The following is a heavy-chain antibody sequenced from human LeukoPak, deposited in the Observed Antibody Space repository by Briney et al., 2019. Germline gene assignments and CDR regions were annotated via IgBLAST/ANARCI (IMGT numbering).Heavy chain of an antibody. J-gene: IGHJ4*02. CDR2: IYSGGST. V-gene: IGHV3-53*01. D-gene: IGHD2-2*02. CDR3: ARDNMATAIPTSDY. Sequence: GRSLRLSCAASGFTVSSNYMSWVRQAPGKGLEWVSVIYSGGSTYYADSVKGRFTISRDNSKNTLYLQMNSLRAEDTAVYYCARDNMATAIPTSDYWGQGTLVTVSS. CDR1: GFTVSSNY.